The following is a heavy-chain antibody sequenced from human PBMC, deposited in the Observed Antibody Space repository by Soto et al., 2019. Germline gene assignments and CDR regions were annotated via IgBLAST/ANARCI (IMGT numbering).Heavy chain of an antibody. CDR3: ASWHRSYSHRGAFDI. D-gene: IGHD1-26*01. CDR1: GGSISGYY. V-gene: IGHV4-4*07. CDR2: IYTSGST. Sequence: SETLSHTCTVSGGSISGYYWSWSRQPAGKGLEWIGRIYTSGSTNYNPSLKSRVTTSVDTSKNQFSLKLSSVTAADTAVYYCASWHRSYSHRGAFDIWGQGTMVTVSS. J-gene: IGHJ3*02.